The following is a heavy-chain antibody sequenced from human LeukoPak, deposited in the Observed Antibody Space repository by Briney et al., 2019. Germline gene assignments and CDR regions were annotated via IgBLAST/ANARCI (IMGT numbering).Heavy chain of an antibody. CDR3: AAGRYYFDY. J-gene: IGHJ4*02. Sequence: PSETLSLTCTVSGGSISSGSYYWSWIRQPAGKGLEWIGRIYTSGSTNYNPSLKGRVTISVDTSKNQFSLKLSSVTAADTAVYYCAAGRYYFDYWGQGTLVTVSS. V-gene: IGHV4-61*02. CDR1: GGSISSGSYY. CDR2: IYTSGST.